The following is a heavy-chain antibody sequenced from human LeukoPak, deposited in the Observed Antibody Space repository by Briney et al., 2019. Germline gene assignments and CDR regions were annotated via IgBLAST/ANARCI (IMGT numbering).Heavy chain of an antibody. Sequence: GGSPRLSCAASGFTFSSCGMHWVRQAPGKGLEWVAVISYDGSNKYYADSVKGRFTISRDNSKNTLYLQMNSLRAEDTAVYYCAKDDSAAPFDYWGQGTLVTVSS. D-gene: IGHD2-2*01. CDR2: ISYDGSNK. V-gene: IGHV3-30*18. J-gene: IGHJ4*02. CDR1: GFTFSSCG. CDR3: AKDDSAAPFDY.